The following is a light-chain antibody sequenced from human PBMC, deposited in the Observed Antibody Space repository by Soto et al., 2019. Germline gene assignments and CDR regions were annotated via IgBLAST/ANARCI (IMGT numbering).Light chain of an antibody. J-gene: IGLJ2*01. V-gene: IGLV1-44*01. Sequence: QSVLTQPPSASGTPGQRVTIFCYGSSSNIGSNTVNWYQHLPGTAPKLLIYSNNQRPSGVPDRFSGSKSGTSASLAISGLQSEDEADYYCAAWDDSLNVVVFGGGTKLTVL. CDR1: SSNIGSNT. CDR2: SNN. CDR3: AAWDDSLNVVV.